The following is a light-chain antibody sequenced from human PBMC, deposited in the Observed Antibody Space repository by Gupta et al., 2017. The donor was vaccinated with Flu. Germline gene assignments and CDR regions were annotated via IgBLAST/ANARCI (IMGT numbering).Light chain of an antibody. V-gene: IGKV3-15*01. J-gene: IGKJ1*01. CDR2: DAY. CDR1: QSISSK. CDR3: QQYDTWPPRT. Sequence: EIVMTQSPATLSVSPGERATLSCRASQSISSKIAWYQQKPGQAPRLLIYDAYTRPTGIPVRFSGSGSGTEFTLTINSLQSEDFAVYYCQQYDTWPPRTLGQGTKVEIK.